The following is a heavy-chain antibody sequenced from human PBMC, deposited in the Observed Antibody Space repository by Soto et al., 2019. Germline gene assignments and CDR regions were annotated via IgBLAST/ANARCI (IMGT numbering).Heavy chain of an antibody. CDR2: ISYDGSNK. CDR3: ARDGSSGWYGVYYYYYGMDV. CDR1: GFTFSSYD. J-gene: IGHJ6*02. Sequence: VQLVESGGGLVQPGGSLRLSCAASGFTFSSYDMHWVRQAPGKGLEWVAVISYDGSNKYYADSVKGRFTISRDNSKNTLYLQMNSLRAEDTAVYYCARDGSSGWYGVYYYYYGMDVWGQGTTVTVSS. V-gene: IGHV3-30-3*01. D-gene: IGHD6-19*01.